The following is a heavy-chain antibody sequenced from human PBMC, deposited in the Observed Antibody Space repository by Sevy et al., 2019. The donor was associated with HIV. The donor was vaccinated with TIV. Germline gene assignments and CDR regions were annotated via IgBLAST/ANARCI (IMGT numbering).Heavy chain of an antibody. CDR3: ARDPGYCSGGSCYRPLKRVRYGMDV. J-gene: IGHJ6*02. Sequence: GGSLRLSCAASGFTFSSYAMSWVRQAPGKGLEWVSAISGSGGTTYYADSVKGRFTISRDNSKNTLYLQMNSLRAEDTAVYYCARDPGYCSGGSCYRPLKRVRYGMDVWGQGTTVTVSS. CDR1: GFTFSSYA. V-gene: IGHV3-23*01. CDR2: ISGSGGTT. D-gene: IGHD2-15*01.